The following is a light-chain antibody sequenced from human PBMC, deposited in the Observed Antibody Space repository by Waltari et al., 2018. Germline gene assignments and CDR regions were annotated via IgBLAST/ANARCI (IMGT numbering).Light chain of an antibody. J-gene: IGKJ1*01. CDR2: DAS. CDR3: LQVNSFPRT. Sequence: DIQMSQSPSSVSASVGDRVTLTCRASQGISSRLAWYQQKPGKAPQLLISDASRLHSGVPSRFSGSGSGTDFTLTISSLQPEDFATYYCLQVNSFPRTFGQGTKVEVK. CDR1: QGISSR. V-gene: IGKV1-12*01.